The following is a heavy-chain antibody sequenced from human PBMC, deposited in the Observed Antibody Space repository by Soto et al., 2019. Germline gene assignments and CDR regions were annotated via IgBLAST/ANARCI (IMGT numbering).Heavy chain of an antibody. J-gene: IGHJ4*02. CDR2: VFSSVSA. V-gene: IGHV4-4*07. CDR3: TRDGMTTGDT. CDR1: GVSVTSYT. Sequence: SETLSLTCIVSGVSVTSYTWSWVRQPANKGVEWIGRVFSSVSATYNPSLKSRVRISMDTPENRISRNRDSVTAADAGVYYCTRDGMTTGDTWGPGTLVTVSS. D-gene: IGHD2-21*02.